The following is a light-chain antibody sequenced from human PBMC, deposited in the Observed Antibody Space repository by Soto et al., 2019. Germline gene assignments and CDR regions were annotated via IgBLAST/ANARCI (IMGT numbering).Light chain of an antibody. CDR2: EVS. CDR3: SSYTRSSTLWV. CDR1: SSDVGGYNY. J-gene: IGLJ3*02. V-gene: IGLV2-14*01. Sequence: QSALTQPASVSGSPGQSITISCTGTSSDVGGYNYVSWYQQHPGKAPKLMIYEVSNRPSGVSNRFSGSKSGNTASLTISGLQAEDEADYYCSSYTRSSTLWVFGGRTKLTVL.